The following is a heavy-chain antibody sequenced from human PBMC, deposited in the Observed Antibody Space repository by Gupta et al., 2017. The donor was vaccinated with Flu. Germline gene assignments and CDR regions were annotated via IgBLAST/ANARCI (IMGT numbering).Heavy chain of an antibody. CDR3: AKDEHSYGYPHQYDS. CDR1: GFTFTNYF. CDR2: ISANSAGS. D-gene: IGHD5-18*01. J-gene: IGHJ4*02. Sequence: EVHLLESGGGLVQPGGSLRLSCASSGFTFTNYFMSWVGQAPGKGLEWVSTISANSAGSYYADSAKGRFIISRDNSKNILFLQMSSLRVDDTAVYYCAKDEHSYGYPHQYDSWGQGILVTVSS. V-gene: IGHV3-23*01.